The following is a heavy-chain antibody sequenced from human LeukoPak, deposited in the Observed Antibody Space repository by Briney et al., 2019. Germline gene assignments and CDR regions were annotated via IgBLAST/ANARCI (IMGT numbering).Heavy chain of an antibody. V-gene: IGHV3-53*01. J-gene: IGHJ4*02. CDR1: GFTVSSNS. CDR2: IYSDNT. D-gene: IGHD4/OR15-4a*01. Sequence: GGSLRLSCTVSGFTVSSNSMSWVRQAPGKGLEWVSFIYSDNTHYSDSVKGRFTISRDNSKNTLYLQMNSLRAEDTAVYYCARRAGAYSHPCDYWGQGTLVTVSS. CDR3: ARRAGAYSHPCDY.